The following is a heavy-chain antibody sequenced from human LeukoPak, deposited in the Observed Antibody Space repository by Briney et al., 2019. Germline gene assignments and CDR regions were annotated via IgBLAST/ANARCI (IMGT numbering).Heavy chain of an antibody. Sequence: SETLSLTCTVSGGSISSSSYYWGWIRQPPGKGLEWIGSIYYSGSTYYNPSLKSRVTISVDTSKNQFSLKLSSVSAADTAVYYCARGQWELRLDYWGQGTLVTVSS. CDR2: IYYSGST. D-gene: IGHD1-26*01. V-gene: IGHV4-39*07. CDR1: GGSISSSSYY. J-gene: IGHJ4*02. CDR3: ARGQWELRLDY.